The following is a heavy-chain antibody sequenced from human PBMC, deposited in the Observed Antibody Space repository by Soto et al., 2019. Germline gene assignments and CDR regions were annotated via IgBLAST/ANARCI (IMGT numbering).Heavy chain of an antibody. D-gene: IGHD4-17*01. Sequence: QVQLVQSGAEVKKPGASVKVSCKASGYIFTNYDINWVRQATGQGLEYLGWINPNSGNTGYVQKFKGRVTMTRNTSINTAYMELNSLRSEDTAVYYCAGGIKYGDYSRWFGPWGQGTLVTVSS. CDR1: GYIFTNYD. V-gene: IGHV1-8*01. CDR2: INPNSGNT. J-gene: IGHJ5*02. CDR3: AGGIKYGDYSRWFGP.